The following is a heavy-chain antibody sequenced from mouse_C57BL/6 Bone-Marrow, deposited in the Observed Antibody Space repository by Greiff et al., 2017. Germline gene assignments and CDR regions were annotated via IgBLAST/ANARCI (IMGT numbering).Heavy chain of an antibody. CDR2: INPNNGGT. J-gene: IGHJ2*01. V-gene: IGHV1-18*01. CDR1: GYTFTDYN. Sequence: EVHLVESGPELVKPGASVKIPCKASGYTFTDYNMDWVKQSHGKSLEWIGDINPNNGGTIYNQKFKGKATLTVDKSSSTAYMELRSLTSEDTAVYYCARRAVVAPYYFDYWGQGTTLTVSS. D-gene: IGHD1-1*01. CDR3: ARRAVVAPYYFDY.